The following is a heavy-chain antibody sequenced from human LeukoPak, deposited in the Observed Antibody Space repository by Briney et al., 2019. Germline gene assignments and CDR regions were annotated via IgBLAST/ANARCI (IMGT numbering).Heavy chain of an antibody. V-gene: IGHV3-23*01. CDR3: AKILSGTYSFDL. J-gene: IGHJ4*02. Sequence: GGSLRLSCVASGFTFSNQAMTWVRQTPGKGLEWVSAISGNSVTIYYADSVKGRFTISRDNSKNTLYLQMYSLRAEDTAVYYCAKILSGTYSFDLWGQGTLVTVSS. D-gene: IGHD1-26*01. CDR1: GFTFSNQA. CDR2: ISGNSVTI.